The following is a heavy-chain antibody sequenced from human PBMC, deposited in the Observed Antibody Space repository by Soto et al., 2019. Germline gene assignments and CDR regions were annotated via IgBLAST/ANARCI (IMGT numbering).Heavy chain of an antibody. V-gene: IGHV3-30-3*01. CDR3: ARGSDYYDSSGYYDDAFDI. J-gene: IGHJ3*02. D-gene: IGHD3-22*01. Sequence: GSLRLSCAASGFTFSSYAMHWVRQAPGKGLEWVAVISYDGSNKYYADSVKGRFTISRDNSKNTLYLQMNSLRAEDTAVYYCARGSDYYDSSGYYDDAFDIWGQGTMVTVSS. CDR2: ISYDGSNK. CDR1: GFTFSSYA.